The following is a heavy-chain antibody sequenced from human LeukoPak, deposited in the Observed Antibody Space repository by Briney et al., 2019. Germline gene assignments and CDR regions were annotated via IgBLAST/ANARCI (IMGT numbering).Heavy chain of an antibody. Sequence: GGSLRLSCAASGFTFSSYSMNWVRQAPGKGLEWVSVIYSGGSTYYADSVKGRFTISRDNSKDTLYLQMNSLRAEDTAVYYCARIYYGSSGYLYYFDYWGQGTLVTVSS. CDR3: ARIYYGSSGYLYYFDY. J-gene: IGHJ4*02. CDR1: GFTFSSYS. V-gene: IGHV3-66*01. CDR2: IYSGGST. D-gene: IGHD3-22*01.